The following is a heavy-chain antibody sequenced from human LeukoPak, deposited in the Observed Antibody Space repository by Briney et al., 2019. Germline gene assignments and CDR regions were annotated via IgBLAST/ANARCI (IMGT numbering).Heavy chain of an antibody. J-gene: IGHJ4*02. V-gene: IGHV3-23*01. CDR1: GFIFSSSW. CDR2: IRYGADST. CDR3: SPAIIGY. D-gene: IGHD2-21*02. Sequence: GGSLRLSCAASGFIFSSSWMTWVRQAPGKGLEWVSTIRYGADSTYYADSVKGRFTISRDNSKNALYLQMNSLRAEDTAVYYSSPAIIGYWGQGTLVTVSS.